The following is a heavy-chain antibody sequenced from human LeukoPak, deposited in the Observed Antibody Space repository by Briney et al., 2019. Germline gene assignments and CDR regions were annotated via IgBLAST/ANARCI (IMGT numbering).Heavy chain of an antibody. Sequence: GESLRLSCAASGFTFRSYAMSWVRQAPGKGLEWVSAISSSGGSTYYAESVKGRYTISRDNSKNTLYLQMNSLRAEDTAVYYCANSDTVMLLYYFDYWGQGTLVTVSS. CDR2: ISSSGGST. J-gene: IGHJ4*02. CDR1: GFTFRSYA. CDR3: ANSDTVMLLYYFDY. V-gene: IGHV3-23*01. D-gene: IGHD5-18*01.